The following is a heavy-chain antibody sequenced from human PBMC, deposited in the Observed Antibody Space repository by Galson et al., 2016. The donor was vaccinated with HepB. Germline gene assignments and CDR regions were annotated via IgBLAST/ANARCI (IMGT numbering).Heavy chain of an antibody. Sequence: TLSLTCTVSGVSISRGGYYWSWIRQHPGKGLEWIGNIYYSGSTYYSPSLKSRVIVSVDTSKNRFSLKLNSVTAADTAVYYCARVKQLAFAYWGQGTQVTVSS. D-gene: IGHD6-13*01. J-gene: IGHJ4*02. CDR1: GVSISRGGYY. CDR3: ARVKQLAFAY. CDR2: IYYSGST. V-gene: IGHV4-31*03.